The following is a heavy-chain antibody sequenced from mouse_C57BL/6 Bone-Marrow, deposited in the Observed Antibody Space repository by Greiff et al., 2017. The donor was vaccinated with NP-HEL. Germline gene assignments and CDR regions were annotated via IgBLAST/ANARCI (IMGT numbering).Heavy chain of an antibody. Sequence: EVQLQQSGPELVKPGASVKISCKASGYTFTDYYMNWVKQSHGKSLEWIGDINPNNGGTSYNQKFKGKGTLTVDKYHSTAYMELRSLTSEYSAVYYCARDGYYSSWYFDVWGTGTAVTVSS. D-gene: IGHD2-3*01. V-gene: IGHV1-26*01. J-gene: IGHJ1*03. CDR1: GYTFTDYY. CDR3: ARDGYYSSWYFDV. CDR2: INPNNGGT.